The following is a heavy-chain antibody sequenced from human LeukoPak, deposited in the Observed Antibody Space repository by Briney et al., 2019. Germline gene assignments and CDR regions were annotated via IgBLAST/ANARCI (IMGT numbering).Heavy chain of an antibody. V-gene: IGHV3-53*01. CDR3: ARYSGDYSANLYYFDY. CDR1: GFTVSRNY. Sequence: GGSLRLSCAASGFTVSRNYMGWVRQAPGKGPEWVSVLYSNGNIHYTDSVKGRFTISRDNSKNTLYLQMNNLRAEDTAIYYCARYSGDYSANLYYFDYWGQGTLVTVSS. CDR2: LYSNGNI. J-gene: IGHJ4*02. D-gene: IGHD4-23*01.